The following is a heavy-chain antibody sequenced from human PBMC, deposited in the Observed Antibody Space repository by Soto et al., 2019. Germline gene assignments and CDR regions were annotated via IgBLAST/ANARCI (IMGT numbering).Heavy chain of an antibody. J-gene: IGHJ6*02. CDR2: IYSGGST. CDR3: AREYSYGYYYYYAIDV. V-gene: IGHV3-66*01. Sequence: EVQLVESGGGLVQPGGSLRLSCAASGFTVSSNYMSWVRQAPGKGLEWVSVIYSGGSTYYADSVKGRFTISRDNSKNTLYLQMNSLRAEDTAVYYCAREYSYGYYYYYAIDVWGQGTTVTVSS. D-gene: IGHD5-18*01. CDR1: GFTVSSNY.